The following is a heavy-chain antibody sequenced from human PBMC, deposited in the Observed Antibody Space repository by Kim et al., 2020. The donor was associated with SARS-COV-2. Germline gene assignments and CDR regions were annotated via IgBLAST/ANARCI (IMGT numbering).Heavy chain of an antibody. D-gene: IGHD2-2*02. CDR3: AKDGGCSSTSCYTYFDY. V-gene: IGHV3-43*01. J-gene: IGHJ4*02. Sequence: VKSRFTISRDNSKNSLYLQMNSLRTEDTALYYCAKDGGCSSTSCYTYFDYWGQGTLVTVSS.